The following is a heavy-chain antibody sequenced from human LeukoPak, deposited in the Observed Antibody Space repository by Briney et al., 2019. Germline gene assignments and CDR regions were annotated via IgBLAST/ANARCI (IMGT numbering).Heavy chain of an antibody. D-gene: IGHD3-10*01. CDR2: IRYDGSNK. CDR3: AKDRYYYGSGSYFRSDY. V-gene: IGHV3-30*02. J-gene: IGHJ4*02. CDR1: GFTFSSYG. Sequence: PGGFLRLSCAASGFTFSSYGMHWVRQAPGKGLEWVAFIRYDGSNKYYADSVKGRFTISRDNSKNTLYLQMNSLRAEDTAVYYCAKDRYYYGSGSYFRSDYWGQGTLVTVSS.